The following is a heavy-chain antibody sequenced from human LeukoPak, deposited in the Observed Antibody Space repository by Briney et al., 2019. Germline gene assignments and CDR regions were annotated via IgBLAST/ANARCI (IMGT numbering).Heavy chain of an antibody. CDR1: GFNFANHA. V-gene: IGHV3-23*01. J-gene: IGHJ4*02. Sequence: PGGSLRLSCAASGFNFANHAMGWVRQTAGKGLEWVSAISGGGDITYYADPVKGRFTISRDNSKDTLFLQMHSLRPGDTAVYYCVREDTPATANYWGQGTLVTISS. CDR2: ISGGGDIT. CDR3: VREDTPATANY. D-gene: IGHD2-21*02.